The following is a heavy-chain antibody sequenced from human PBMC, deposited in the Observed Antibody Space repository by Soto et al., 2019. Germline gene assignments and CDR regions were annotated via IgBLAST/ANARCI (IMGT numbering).Heavy chain of an antibody. CDR2: IYHSGST. Sequence: SETLSLTCAVSGGSISSGGYSWSWIRQPPGKGLEWIGYIYHSGSTYYNPSLKSRVTISVDRSKNQFSLKLSSVTAADTAVYYCARGPQRYSSSWLHFDYWGQGTLVTVS. J-gene: IGHJ4*02. CDR3: ARGPQRYSSSWLHFDY. D-gene: IGHD6-13*01. CDR1: GGSISSGGYS. V-gene: IGHV4-30-2*01.